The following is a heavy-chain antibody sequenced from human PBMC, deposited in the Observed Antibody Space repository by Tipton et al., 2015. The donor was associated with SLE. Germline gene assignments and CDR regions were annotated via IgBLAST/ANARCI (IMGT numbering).Heavy chain of an antibody. CDR1: GGSISSGSYY. V-gene: IGHV4-61*02. CDR2: IYTSGST. J-gene: IGHJ2*01. Sequence: TLSLTCTVSGGSISSGSYYWSWIRQPAGKGLEWIGRIYTSGSTNYNPSLKSRVTISVDTSKNQFSLKLSSVTAADTAVYYCARPPTYWYFDLWGRGTLVTVSS. D-gene: IGHD4-17*01. CDR3: ARPPTYWYFDL.